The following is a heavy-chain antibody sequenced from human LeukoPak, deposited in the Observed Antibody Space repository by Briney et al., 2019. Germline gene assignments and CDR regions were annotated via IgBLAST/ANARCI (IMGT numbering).Heavy chain of an antibody. CDR1: GYTLTELS. Sequence: ASVKVSCKVSGYTLTELSMHWVRPAPGKGLEWMGGFDPEDGETIYAQKFQGRVTMTEDTSTDTAYMELSSLRSEDTAVYHCATDSTALVVADTRTFDYWGQGTLVTVSS. D-gene: IGHD2-15*01. CDR2: FDPEDGET. CDR3: ATDSTALVVADTRTFDY. J-gene: IGHJ4*02. V-gene: IGHV1-24*01.